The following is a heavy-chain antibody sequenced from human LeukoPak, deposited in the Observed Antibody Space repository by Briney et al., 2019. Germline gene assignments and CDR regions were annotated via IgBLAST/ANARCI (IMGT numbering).Heavy chain of an antibody. V-gene: IGHV3-43*02. CDR2: ISGDGANE. Sequence: PGGSLRLSCATSGFTFDEHAMHWVRQVPGRGLEWVSLISGDGANEYYADSVKGRFTTSRDNSRNSLFLQMNSLRTEDTALYFCAKRSGAPNNFDYWGQGVLVTVSS. CDR3: AKRSGAPNNFDY. J-gene: IGHJ4*02. CDR1: GFTFDEHA. D-gene: IGHD1-1*01.